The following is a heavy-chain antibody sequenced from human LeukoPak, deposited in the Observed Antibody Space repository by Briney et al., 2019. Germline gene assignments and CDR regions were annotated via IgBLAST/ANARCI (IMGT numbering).Heavy chain of an antibody. V-gene: IGHV3-9*01. CDR2: ISWNSGSI. J-gene: IGHJ4*02. Sequence: SLRLSCAASGFTFDDYAMHWVRQAPGKGLEWVSGISWNSGSIGYADSVKGRFTISRDNAKNSLYLQMNSLRAEDTALYYCAKGLSYGSETAAFDYWGQGTLVTVSS. CDR1: GFTFDDYA. D-gene: IGHD2-21*02. CDR3: AKGLSYGSETAAFDY.